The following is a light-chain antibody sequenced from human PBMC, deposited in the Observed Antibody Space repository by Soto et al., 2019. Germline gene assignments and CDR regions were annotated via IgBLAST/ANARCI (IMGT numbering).Light chain of an antibody. J-gene: IGLJ1*01. CDR1: SSDVGGYNY. Sequence: QSALTQPASVSGPPGQSITISCTGTSSDVGGYNYVSWYQQHPGKAPKLMIYEVSNRPSGVSNRFSGSKSGNTASLTISGLQAEDEADYYCSSYTSSSTPCVFGTGTKVTVL. CDR2: EVS. CDR3: SSYTSSSTPCV. V-gene: IGLV2-14*01.